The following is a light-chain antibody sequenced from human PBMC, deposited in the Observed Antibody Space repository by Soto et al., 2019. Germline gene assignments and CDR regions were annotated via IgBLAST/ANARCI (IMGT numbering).Light chain of an antibody. CDR3: TSYSDGATLLV. CDR2: DVT. J-gene: IGLJ3*02. Sequence: QSALTQPASVSGSPGQSITISCTGTSSDVGGFDYVSWFQHYPGKAPKLIIFDVTNRPSGISHRFSGSKSGNTASLTISGLLAGDEADYYCTSYSDGATLLVFGGGTKLTVL. V-gene: IGLV2-14*03. CDR1: SSDVGGFDY.